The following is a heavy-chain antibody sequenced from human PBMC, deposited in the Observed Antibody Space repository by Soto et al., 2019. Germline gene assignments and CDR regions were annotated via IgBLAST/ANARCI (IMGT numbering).Heavy chain of an antibody. D-gene: IGHD3-3*01. CDR1: GFTFSSYS. CDR3: ARDKSLSTYYDFWSGYSNYYYYGMDV. J-gene: IGHJ6*02. Sequence: GGSLRLSCAASGFTFSSYSMNWVRQAPGKGLEWVSSISSSSSYIYYADSVKGRFTISRDNAKNSLYLQMNSLRAEDTAVYYCARDKSLSTYYDFWSGYSNYYYYGMDVWGQGTTVTVSS. V-gene: IGHV3-21*01. CDR2: ISSSSSYI.